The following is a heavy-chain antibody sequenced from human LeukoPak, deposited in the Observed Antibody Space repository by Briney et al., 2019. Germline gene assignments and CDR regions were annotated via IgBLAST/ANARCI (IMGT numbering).Heavy chain of an antibody. V-gene: IGHV3-21*01. Sequence: GGSLRLSCAASGFTFSSYSMNWVRQAPGKGLEWVSSISSSSSYIYYADSVKGRFTISRDNAKNSLYLQMNSLRAEDMAVYYCAKVIPDSQAGGPFDYWGQGTLVTVSS. CDR2: ISSSSSYI. D-gene: IGHD2-2*02. CDR3: AKVIPDSQAGGPFDY. J-gene: IGHJ4*02. CDR1: GFTFSSYS.